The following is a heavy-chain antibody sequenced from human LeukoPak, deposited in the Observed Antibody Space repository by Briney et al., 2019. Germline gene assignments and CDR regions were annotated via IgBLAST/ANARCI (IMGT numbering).Heavy chain of an antibody. J-gene: IGHJ4*02. CDR1: GFTVSSNY. V-gene: IGHV3-53*01. Sequence: GGSLRLSCAASGFTVSSNYMSWVRQAPGKVLEWVSAIYSGGSTYYADSVKGRFTISRDNSKNTLYLQVNSLRAEDTAVYYCARGALGGDLDYWGQGTLVTVSS. CDR2: IYSGGST. D-gene: IGHD2-21*02. CDR3: ARGALGGDLDY.